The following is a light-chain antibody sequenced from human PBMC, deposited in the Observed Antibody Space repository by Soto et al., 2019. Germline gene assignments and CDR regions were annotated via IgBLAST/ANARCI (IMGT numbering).Light chain of an antibody. CDR2: KAS. CDR3: QQYNTYWT. J-gene: IGKJ1*01. V-gene: IGKV1-5*03. CDR1: QSISSW. Sequence: IQMTQSPSTLSASVGDRVTITCRASQSISSWLAWYQQKPGKAPNLLIYKASSLESGVPSRFSGSGSGTEFTLTISSLQPDDFATYYCQQYNTYWTFGQGTKV.